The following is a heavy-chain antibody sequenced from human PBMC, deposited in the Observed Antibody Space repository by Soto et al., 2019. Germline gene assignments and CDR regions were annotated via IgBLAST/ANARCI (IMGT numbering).Heavy chain of an antibody. CDR2: INPNSGAT. Sequence: ASVKVSCKASGYTFTGYFIHWVRQAPRQGLEWVGYINPNSGATKYAPRFQGRVTMTSDTSIRTAYMDLSNLRSDDTAVYYCARGGGTILAPPPWGPGTRVTVSS. CDR1: GYTFTGYF. J-gene: IGHJ5*02. CDR3: ARGGGTILAPPP. D-gene: IGHD3-3*01. V-gene: IGHV1-2*02.